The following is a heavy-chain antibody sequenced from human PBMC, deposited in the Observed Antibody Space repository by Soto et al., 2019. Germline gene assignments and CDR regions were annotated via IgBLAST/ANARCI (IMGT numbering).Heavy chain of an antibody. J-gene: IGHJ4*02. CDR1: GGSFSGYY. V-gene: IGHV4-34*01. Sequence: QVQLQQWGAGLLKPSETLSLTCAVYGGSFSGYYWTWIRQPPGTGLEWIGEINHSGSTNYNPSLKSRVTTSVDPSKNQFSLKLTSVTAADTAVYYCARDKIPGLFDYWGQGTLVTVSS. D-gene: IGHD2-21*01. CDR3: ARDKIPGLFDY. CDR2: INHSGST.